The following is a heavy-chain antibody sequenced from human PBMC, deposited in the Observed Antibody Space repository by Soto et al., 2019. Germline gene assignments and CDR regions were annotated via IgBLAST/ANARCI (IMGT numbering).Heavy chain of an antibody. J-gene: IGHJ6*02. D-gene: IGHD5-12*01. CDR2: IIPIFGTA. Sequence: ASVKVSCKASGGTFSSYAISWVRQAPGQGLEWMGGIIPIFGTANYAQKFQGRVTITADESTSTAYMELSSLRSEDTAVYYCARVDFGRGYSGYNIDYYYYGMDVWGQGTTVTVSS. CDR3: ARVDFGRGYSGYNIDYYYYGMDV. CDR1: GGTFSSYA. V-gene: IGHV1-69*13.